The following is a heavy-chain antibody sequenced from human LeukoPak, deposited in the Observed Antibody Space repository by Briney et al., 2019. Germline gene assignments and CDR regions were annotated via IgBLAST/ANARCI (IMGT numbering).Heavy chain of an antibody. J-gene: IGHJ5*02. CDR3: ARDHVVVVPAAIGWFDP. CDR1: GGSISSYY. CDR2: IYTSGST. Sequence: SETLSLTCTVSGGSISSYYWSWIRQPAGKGLEWIGRIYTSGSTNYNPSLKSRVTMSVDTSKNQFSLKLSSVTAADTAVYYCARDHVVVVPAAIGWFDPWGQGTLVTVSS. D-gene: IGHD2-2*01. V-gene: IGHV4-4*07.